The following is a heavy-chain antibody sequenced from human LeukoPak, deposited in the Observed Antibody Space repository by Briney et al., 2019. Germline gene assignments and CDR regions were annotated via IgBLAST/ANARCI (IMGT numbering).Heavy chain of an antibody. CDR3: ARGVDSYSSSDYFDY. J-gene: IGHJ4*02. Sequence: SETLSLTCTVSGGSSSSYYWSWIRQPPGKGLEWIGYIYYSGSTNYNPSLKSRVTISVDTSKNQFSLKLSSVTAADTAVYYCARGVDSYSSSDYFDYWGQGTLVTVSS. V-gene: IGHV4-59*01. D-gene: IGHD6-13*01. CDR2: IYYSGST. CDR1: GGSSSSYY.